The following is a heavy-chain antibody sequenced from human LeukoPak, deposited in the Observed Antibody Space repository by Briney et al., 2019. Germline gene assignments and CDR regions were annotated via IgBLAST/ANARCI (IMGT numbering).Heavy chain of an antibody. Sequence: ASVKVSCKASGYTFTSYDINWVRQATGQGLEWMGWMNPNSGNTGYAQKFQGRVTITRNTSISTAYMELSSLRSEDTAVYYCARVKVVPARRVLYYYYMDVWGKGTTVTVSS. D-gene: IGHD2-2*01. CDR3: ARVKVVPARRVLYYYYMDV. CDR2: MNPNSGNT. V-gene: IGHV1-8*03. CDR1: GYTFTSYD. J-gene: IGHJ6*03.